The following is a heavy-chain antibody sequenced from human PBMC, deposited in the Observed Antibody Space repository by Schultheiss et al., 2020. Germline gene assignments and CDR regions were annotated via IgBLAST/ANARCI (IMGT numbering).Heavy chain of an antibody. CDR1: GGSISSYY. Sequence: SETLSLTCTVSGGSISSYYWSWIRQPPGKGLEWIGYIYYSGSTNYNPSLKRRVTISVDTSKNQFSLKLSSVTAADTAVYYCASGVGAKGVYFDYWGQGTLVTVSS. CDR3: ASGVGAKGVYFDY. CDR2: IYYSGST. J-gene: IGHJ4*02. V-gene: IGHV4-59*08. D-gene: IGHD1-26*01.